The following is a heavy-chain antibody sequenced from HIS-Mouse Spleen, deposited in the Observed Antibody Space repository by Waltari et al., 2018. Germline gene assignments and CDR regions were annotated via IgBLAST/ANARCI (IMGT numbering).Heavy chain of an antibody. CDR3: AREIPYSSSWYDWYFDL. CDR2: IYYSGST. D-gene: IGHD6-13*01. J-gene: IGHJ2*01. CDR1: GASISSSRYY. Sequence: QLQLQESGPGLVKPSETLSLPCTVSGASISSSRYYWGWIRQPPGKGLEWIGSIYYSGSTYYNPSLKSRVTISVDTSKNQFSLKLSSVTAADTAVYYCAREIPYSSSWYDWYFDLWGRGTLVTVSS. V-gene: IGHV4-39*07.